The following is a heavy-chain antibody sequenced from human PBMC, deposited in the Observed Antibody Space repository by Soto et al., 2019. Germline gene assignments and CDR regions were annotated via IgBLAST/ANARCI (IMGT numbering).Heavy chain of an antibody. Sequence: GGSLRLSCAASGFTFSSYVMHWVRQAPGKGLEWVAVIWYDGSNKYYADSVKGRFTISRDNSKNTLYLQMNSLRAEDTAVYYCAKNERDVGFDIWGQGTMLTV. CDR2: IWYDGSNK. J-gene: IGHJ3*02. V-gene: IGHV3-33*06. CDR3: AKNERDVGFDI. D-gene: IGHD1-1*01. CDR1: GFTFSSYV.